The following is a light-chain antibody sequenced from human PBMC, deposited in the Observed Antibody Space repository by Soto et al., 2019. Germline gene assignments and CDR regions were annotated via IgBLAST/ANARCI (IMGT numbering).Light chain of an antibody. CDR1: QSISSW. J-gene: IGKJ1*01. V-gene: IGKV1-5*03. CDR2: KAS. Sequence: DIQMTQSPSTLSASVGDRVTITCRASQSISSWLAWYQQKPGKAPKLLIYKASSLESGVPSRFSGSGSGTEITLTISSLQPDDYATYYCRQYNSYSWAFGQGTKVDIK. CDR3: RQYNSYSWA.